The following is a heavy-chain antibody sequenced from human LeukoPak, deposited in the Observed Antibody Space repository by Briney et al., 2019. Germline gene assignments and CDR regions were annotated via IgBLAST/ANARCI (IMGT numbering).Heavy chain of an antibody. V-gene: IGHV3-7*01. Sequence: GGSLRLSCAASGFTFSLHWMRWVRQAPGKGLEWVANIKKDGSEEYYVDSVKGRCTISKDNAKNSQYLQMNSLRAEDTAVYYCARPSHYGHFHDPFDIWGKGTMVTVSS. J-gene: IGHJ3*02. CDR2: IKKDGSEE. CDR3: ARPSHYGHFHDPFDI. D-gene: IGHD4-17*01. CDR1: GFTFSLHW.